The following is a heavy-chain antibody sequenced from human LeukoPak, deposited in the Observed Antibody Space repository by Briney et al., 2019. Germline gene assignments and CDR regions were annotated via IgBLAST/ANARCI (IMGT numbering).Heavy chain of an antibody. CDR2: VSYNGRT. CDR3: VRLIDNDSSGHPDTFDM. D-gene: IGHD3-22*01. CDR1: GGSINSHY. V-gene: IGHV4-59*11. J-gene: IGHJ3*02. Sequence: SETLSLTCTVSGGSINSHYWSWSRQPPGKGLEWIGFVSYNGRTKYSPSLQSRVTISVDRSENNFSLKLTSVTAADTAVYYCVRLIDNDSSGHPDTFDMWGQGTVVTVSS.